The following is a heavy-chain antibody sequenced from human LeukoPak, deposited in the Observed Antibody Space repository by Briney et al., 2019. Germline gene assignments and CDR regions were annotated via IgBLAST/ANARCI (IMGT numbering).Heavy chain of an antibody. D-gene: IGHD3-22*01. CDR3: ARHGNYYDSRGMGDY. Sequence: GESLKISCKVSGYSFSTYWITWVRQMPGGALEWMGRIRPSDSEPNYSPSFQGQVTISVDKSIITAYLQWSSLKASDTAMYYCARHGNYYDSRGMGDYWGQGTLVTVSS. J-gene: IGHJ4*02. CDR2: IRPSDSEP. CDR1: GYSFSTYW. V-gene: IGHV5-10-1*04.